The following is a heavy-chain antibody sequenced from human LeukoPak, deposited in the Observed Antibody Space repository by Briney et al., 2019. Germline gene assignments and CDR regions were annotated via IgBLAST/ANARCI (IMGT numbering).Heavy chain of an antibody. CDR2: ISHSGTT. CDR1: GGSIIGGGDH. D-gene: IGHD6-13*01. V-gene: IGHV4-39*07. Sequence: SETLSLTCTVSGGSIIGGGDHWGWVRQPPGKELEWIGSISHSGTTYYKSSLNSRVTISRDTSKNQFSLKLNSVTAADTAVYYCTTDIGSFRQDVWGKGTTVTVS. CDR3: TTDIGSFRQDV. J-gene: IGHJ6*03.